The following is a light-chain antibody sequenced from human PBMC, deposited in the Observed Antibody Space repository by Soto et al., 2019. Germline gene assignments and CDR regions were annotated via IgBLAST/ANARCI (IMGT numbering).Light chain of an antibody. Sequence: QSVLTQPPSVSGAPGQRVTISCTGSGSNIGAAYDVQWYQQFPGTAPKLLIYGDTKRPSGVPDRFSVSKSGTSASLAITGLQADDEADYYCQSYDSSLSGWVFGGGTKVTVL. CDR3: QSYDSSLSGWV. CDR2: GDT. J-gene: IGLJ3*02. V-gene: IGLV1-40*01. CDR1: GSNIGAAYD.